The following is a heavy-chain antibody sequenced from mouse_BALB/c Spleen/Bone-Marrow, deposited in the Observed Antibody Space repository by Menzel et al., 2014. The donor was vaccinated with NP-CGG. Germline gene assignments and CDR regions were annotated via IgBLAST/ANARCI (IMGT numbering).Heavy chain of an antibody. J-gene: IGHJ2*01. D-gene: IGHD2-4*01. CDR2: ISDGGSYT. Sequence: EVKLVESGGGLVKPGGSLKLSCAASGFTFSDYYMYWVRQTPEKRLEWVATISDGGSYTYYPDSVKGRFTISRDNAKNNLYLKMSSLKSEDTAMYYCARVSYDYFDYWGQGTTLTVSS. V-gene: IGHV5-4*02. CDR3: ARVSYDYFDY. CDR1: GFTFSDYY.